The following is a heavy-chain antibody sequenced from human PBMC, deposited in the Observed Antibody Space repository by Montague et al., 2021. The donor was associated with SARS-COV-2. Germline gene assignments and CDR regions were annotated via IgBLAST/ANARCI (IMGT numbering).Heavy chain of an antibody. D-gene: IGHD1-7*01. CDR3: ATELELSAFDI. CDR1: GFTFSSYA. V-gene: IGHV3-30*04. CDR2: ISYDGSNK. J-gene: IGHJ3*02. Sequence: SLRLSCAASGFTFSSYAMHWVRQAPGKGLEWVAVISYDGSNKYYVDSAKGRFTISRDNSKNTLYLQMNSLRAEDTAVYYCATELELSAFDIWGQGTMVTVSS.